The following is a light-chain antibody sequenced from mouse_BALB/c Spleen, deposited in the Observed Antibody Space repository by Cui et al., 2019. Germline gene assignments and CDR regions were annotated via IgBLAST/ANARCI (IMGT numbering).Light chain of an antibody. CDR2: YAS. CDR1: QSISDY. J-gene: IGKJ2*01. CDR3: QNGHSLYT. V-gene: IGKV5-39*01. Sequence: DIVMTQSPATLSVTPGDRVSLSCRASQSISDYLHWYQQKSHESPRLLIKYASQSISGIPSRFSGSGSGSDFTLSINSVEPEDVRVYYCQNGHSLYTFGGGTKLEIK.